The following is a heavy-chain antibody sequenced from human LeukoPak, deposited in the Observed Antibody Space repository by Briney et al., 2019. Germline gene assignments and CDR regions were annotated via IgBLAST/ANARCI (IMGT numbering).Heavy chain of an antibody. Sequence: PGGSLRLSCAASGFTFSTYEMNWVRQASGKGLEWVSYISSGDNIMFYADSVKGRFIISRDNAKNSLYLQMNSLRAEDTAVYYCARGVTLDYWGQGTLVTVSS. V-gene: IGHV3-48*03. CDR2: ISSGDNIM. CDR3: ARGVTLDY. CDR1: GFTFSTYE. J-gene: IGHJ4*02. D-gene: IGHD2-21*02.